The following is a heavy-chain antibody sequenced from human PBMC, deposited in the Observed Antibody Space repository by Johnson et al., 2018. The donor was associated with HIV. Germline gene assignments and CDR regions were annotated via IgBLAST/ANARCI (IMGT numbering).Heavy chain of an antibody. Sequence: VQLVESGGGVVQPGRSLRLSCAASGFTFSNYAMHWVRQAPGKGLEWLSVISYDGSYKYYADSVKGRFTISRDNSKNTLYLQMNSLRAEDTAVYYCARGDGYRRAFDIWGQGTMVTVSS. V-gene: IGHV3-30*04. CDR1: GFTFSNYA. D-gene: IGHD1-1*01. CDR3: ARGDGYRRAFDI. CDR2: ISYDGSYK. J-gene: IGHJ3*02.